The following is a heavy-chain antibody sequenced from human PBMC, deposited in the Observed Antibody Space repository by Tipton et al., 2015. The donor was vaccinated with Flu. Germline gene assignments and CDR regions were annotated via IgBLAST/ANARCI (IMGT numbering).Heavy chain of an antibody. V-gene: IGHV1-3*01. CDR3: ARENGGAFDF. D-gene: IGHD3-10*01. CDR1: GYIFSSHA. Sequence: QVQLVQSGAEVKKPGASVTISCKASGYIFSSHAMHWVRQAPGQRLEWMGWINAGNGKTHYSQKFQGRVTITRDTFATTACMELSSLRSEDTALYYCARENGGAFDFWGLGTMVTVSS. CDR2: INAGNGKT. J-gene: IGHJ3*01.